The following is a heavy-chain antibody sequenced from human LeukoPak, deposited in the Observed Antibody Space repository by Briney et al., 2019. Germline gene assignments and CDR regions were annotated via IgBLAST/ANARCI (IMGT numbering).Heavy chain of an antibody. CDR2: ISYDGSNK. D-gene: IGHD5-24*01. CDR3: ARDGRGGRDGYSGDY. V-gene: IGHV3-30*01. J-gene: IGHJ4*02. Sequence: GRSLRLSCAASGFTFSSYAMHWVRQAPGKGLEWVAVISYDGSNKYYADSVKGRFTISRDNSKNTLYLQMNSLRAEDTAVYYCARDGRGGRDGYSGDYWGQGTLVTVSS. CDR1: GFTFSSYA.